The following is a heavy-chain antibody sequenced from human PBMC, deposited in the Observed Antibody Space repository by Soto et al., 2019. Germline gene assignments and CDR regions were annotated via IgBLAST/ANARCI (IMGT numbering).Heavy chain of an antibody. Sequence: GGALRLSCTASGFTFSSYWMHWVRQAPGKGLVWVSRINSDGSSTSYADSVKVRFTISRDNDKNTLYLQMKSLRAEDTAVYYCAREGPWWGGMAXWGLGTRVTVSX. D-gene: IGHD2-15*01. CDR2: INSDGSST. J-gene: IGHJ6*02. CDR1: GFTFSSYW. V-gene: IGHV3-74*01. CDR3: AREGPWWGGMAX.